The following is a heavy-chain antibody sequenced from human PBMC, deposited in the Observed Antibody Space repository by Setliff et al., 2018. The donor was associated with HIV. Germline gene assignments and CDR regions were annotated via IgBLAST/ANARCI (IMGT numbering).Heavy chain of an antibody. V-gene: IGHV4-38-2*02. Sequence: SETLSLTCTVSGDFFSSDYYWGWIRQPPGKGLEWIGSIYHSGSTNYNPSLKSRVTISVATSKNQFSLRLSSVTAADTAVYYCARDKRASFDGLDVWGQGTTVTVSS. J-gene: IGHJ6*02. CDR1: GDFFSSDYY. CDR2: IYHSGST. CDR3: ARDKRASFDGLDV.